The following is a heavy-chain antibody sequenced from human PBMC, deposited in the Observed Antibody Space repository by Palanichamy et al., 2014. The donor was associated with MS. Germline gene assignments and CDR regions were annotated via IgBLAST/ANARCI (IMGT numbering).Heavy chain of an antibody. D-gene: IGHD3-10*01. V-gene: IGHV1-18*01. CDR2: ISAYNVDS. J-gene: IGHJ2*01. CDR1: GHPFTMYG. CDR3: AREGGVGYWYLSL. Sequence: QVHLVQSGTEVKNPGASVRVSCKSSGHPFTMYGVSWVRQAPGQGLEWLGWISAYNVDSKSAQKFQGRVTLSMDTSMSVAYMELRNLTSDDTAVYYCAREGGVGYWYLSLWGRGTLVTVSS.